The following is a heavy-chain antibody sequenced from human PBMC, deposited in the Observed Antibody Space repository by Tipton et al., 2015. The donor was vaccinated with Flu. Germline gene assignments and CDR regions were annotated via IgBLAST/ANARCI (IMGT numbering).Heavy chain of an antibody. V-gene: IGHV4-59*01. CDR3: ARGSLRRRVFVY. D-gene: IGHD5/OR15-5a*01. Sequence: TLSLTCTVSGGSISSYYWSWIRQPPGKGLEWIGYIYYSGSTNYNPSLKSRVTISVDTSKNQFSLKLSSVTAADTAVYYCARGSLRRRVFVYWGQGTLVTVSS. J-gene: IGHJ4*02. CDR1: GGSISSYY. CDR2: IYYSGST.